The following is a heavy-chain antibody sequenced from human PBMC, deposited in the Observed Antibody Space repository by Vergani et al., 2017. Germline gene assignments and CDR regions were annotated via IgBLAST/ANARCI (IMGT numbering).Heavy chain of an antibody. CDR2: ISSSSSYI. Sequence: EVQLLESGGSLKQPGGSVRLSCAASGFTFSTYAMHWVRQAPGKGLEWVSSISSSSSYIYYADSVKGRFTISRDNAKNSLYLQMNSLRAEDTAVYYCARDSSYYGSGSYPYYYYYGMDVWGQGTTVTVSS. CDR3: ARDSSYYGSGSYPYYYYYGMDV. J-gene: IGHJ6*02. D-gene: IGHD3-10*01. V-gene: IGHV3-21*01. CDR1: GFTFSTYA.